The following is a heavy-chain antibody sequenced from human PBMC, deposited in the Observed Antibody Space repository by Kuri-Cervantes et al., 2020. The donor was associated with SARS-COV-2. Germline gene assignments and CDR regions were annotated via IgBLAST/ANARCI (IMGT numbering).Heavy chain of an antibody. J-gene: IGHJ4*02. CDR2: ISHDGRNK. Sequence: GGSLRLSCAASGFTFNNYGMHWVRQAPGKGLEWVAVISHDGRNKYYADSVKGRFTISRDNSKVTMYLQMSSLRPEDTAVYYCARVFGSYVAAAAAYHFDYWGQGTLVTVSS. V-gene: IGHV3-30*03. CDR3: ARVFGSYVAAAAAYHFDY. D-gene: IGHD6-13*01. CDR1: GFTFNNYG.